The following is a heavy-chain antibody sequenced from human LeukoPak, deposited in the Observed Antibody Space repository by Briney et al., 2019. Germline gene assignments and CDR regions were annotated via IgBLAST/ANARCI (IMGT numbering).Heavy chain of an antibody. CDR3: ARGVSSGWYNHNGPKANWFDP. Sequence: PSETLPLTCAVYGGSFSGYYWSWLRQPPGKGLEWIGEINHSGSTNYNPSLTIRLTISVDTSKNQFSLMLSSVTAADTAVYYCARGVSSGWYNHNGPKANWFDPWGQGTLVTVSS. J-gene: IGHJ5*02. CDR1: GGSFSGYY. D-gene: IGHD6-19*01. CDR2: INHSGST. V-gene: IGHV4-34*01.